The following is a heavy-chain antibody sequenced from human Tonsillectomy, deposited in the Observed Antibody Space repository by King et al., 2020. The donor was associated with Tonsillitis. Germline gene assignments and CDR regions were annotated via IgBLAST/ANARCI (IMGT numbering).Heavy chain of an antibody. V-gene: IGHV1-2*02. Sequence: QLVQSGADVKKPGASVKVSCKASGYTFTDYYIHWVRQAPGQGPEGMGWVNPYSGGTNFAQNFQGRVTMTRDTSISTAYMEVSTLRSDDTAVYYCARGRYCSGGSCYSHFDYWGQGTLVTVSS. D-gene: IGHD2-15*01. CDR2: VNPYSGGT. CDR1: GYTFTDYY. J-gene: IGHJ4*02. CDR3: ARGRYCSGGSCYSHFDY.